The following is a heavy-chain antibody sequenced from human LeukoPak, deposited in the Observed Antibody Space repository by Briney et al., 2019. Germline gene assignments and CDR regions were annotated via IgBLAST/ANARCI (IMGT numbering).Heavy chain of an antibody. CDR3: AKDGECGGDCLGGAFDI. Sequence: PGGSLRLSCAASGFTFSSYAMSWVRQAPGKGLEWVSAISGSGGSTYYADSVKGRFTISRDNSKNTLYLQMNSLRAEDTAVYYCAKDGECGGDCLGGAFDIWGQGTMVTVSS. J-gene: IGHJ3*02. CDR2: ISGSGGST. D-gene: IGHD2-21*02. CDR1: GFTFSSYA. V-gene: IGHV3-23*01.